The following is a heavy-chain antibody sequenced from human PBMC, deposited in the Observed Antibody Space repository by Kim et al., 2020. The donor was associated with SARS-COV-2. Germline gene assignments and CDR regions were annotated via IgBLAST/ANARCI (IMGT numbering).Heavy chain of an antibody. CDR1: GFTFTSSA. Sequence: SVKVSCKASGFTFTSSAVQWVRQARGQRLEWIGWIVVGSGNTNYAQKFQERVTITRDMSTSTAYMELSSLGSEDTAVYYCAADDILTGYGGSDPHWGQGNLVTVSS. CDR2: IVVGSGNT. D-gene: IGHD3-9*01. V-gene: IGHV1-58*01. CDR3: AADDILTGYGGSDPH. J-gene: IGHJ1*01.